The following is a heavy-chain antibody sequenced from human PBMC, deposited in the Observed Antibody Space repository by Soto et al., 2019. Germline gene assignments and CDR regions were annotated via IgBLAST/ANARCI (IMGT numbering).Heavy chain of an antibody. V-gene: IGHV3-23*01. CDR2: ISGSGGST. Sequence: EVQLLESGGGLVQPGGSLRLSCAASGFTFSSYAMSWVRQAPGKGLEWVSAISGSGGSTYYADSVKGRFTISRDNSTNSLYLQMNSLRAEDTAVYYCAKGGYCYGYKRGWFDPWGQGTLVTVSS. J-gene: IGHJ5*02. CDR3: AKGGYCYGYKRGWFDP. CDR1: GFTFSSYA. D-gene: IGHD5-18*01.